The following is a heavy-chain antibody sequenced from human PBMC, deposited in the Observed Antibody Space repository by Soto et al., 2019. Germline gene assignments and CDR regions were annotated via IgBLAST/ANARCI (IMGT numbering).Heavy chain of an antibody. D-gene: IGHD2-15*01. J-gene: IGHJ6*01. V-gene: IGHV3-33*01. CDR2: IWYDGSNR. CDR1: GFTFSGSG. Sequence: QVHLVESGGGVVQPGRSLRLSCAASGFTFSGSGMHWVRQAPGKGLEWVADIWYDGSNRYYADSVKGRFTISRDNSKNRLYLQMNILIAADTAVYYCARVEWSGGSCYFLPYYYGMDVWGQVTTVTFCS. CDR3: ARVEWSGGSCYFLPYYYGMDV.